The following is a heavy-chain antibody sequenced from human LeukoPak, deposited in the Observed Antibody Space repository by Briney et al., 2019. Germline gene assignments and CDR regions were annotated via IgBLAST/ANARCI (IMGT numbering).Heavy chain of an antibody. Sequence: GGSLRLSCAASGFTFSSYSMNWVRQAPGKGLEWVSSISSSSSYIYYADSVKGRFTISRDNAKNSLYLQMNSLRAEDTAVYYCASTSAETYYYDSSGYYNREYYFDYWGQGTLVTVSS. D-gene: IGHD3-22*01. CDR2: ISSSSSYI. V-gene: IGHV3-21*04. CDR1: GFTFSSYS. J-gene: IGHJ4*02. CDR3: ASTSAETYYYDSSGYYNREYYFDY.